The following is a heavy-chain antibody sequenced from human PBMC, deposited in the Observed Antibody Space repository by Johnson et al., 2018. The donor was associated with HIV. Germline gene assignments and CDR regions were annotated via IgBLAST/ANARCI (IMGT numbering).Heavy chain of an antibody. J-gene: IGHJ3*02. Sequence: QVQLVESGGGLVKPGGSLRLSCSASGFTFSDYYMSWIRQAPGKGLEWVSYISSSVSTIYYADSVKGRFTISRDNAKNSLYLQMNSLRAEDTAVYYCARDTITMVQGVSMGGAVDIWGQGTMVTVSS. V-gene: IGHV3-11*04. CDR1: GFTFSDYY. CDR2: ISSSVSTI. CDR3: ARDTITMVQGVSMGGAVDI. D-gene: IGHD3-10*01.